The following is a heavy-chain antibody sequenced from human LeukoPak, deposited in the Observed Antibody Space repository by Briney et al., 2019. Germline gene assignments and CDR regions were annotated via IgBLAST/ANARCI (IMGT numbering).Heavy chain of an antibody. V-gene: IGHV5-51*01. Sequence: KVGESLKISWKGSVYSFTSYSIGWVGQMPVKGRDWMGIIYPRDSDTRYSPSFQGQVTISADKSISTVYLQLLSLKASDVAISYCAISYGGSVNDYWGQGTLVTVSS. CDR2: IYPRDSDT. D-gene: IGHD1-26*01. CDR3: AISYGGSVNDY. CDR1: VYSFTSYS. J-gene: IGHJ4*02.